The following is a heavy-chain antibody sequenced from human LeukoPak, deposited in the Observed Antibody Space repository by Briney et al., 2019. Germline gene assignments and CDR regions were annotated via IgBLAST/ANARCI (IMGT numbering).Heavy chain of an antibody. CDR1: GFTFSSYA. Sequence: GGSLRLSCAASGFTFSSYAMSWVRQAPGKGLEWVSAISGSGGSTYYADSVKGRFTISRDNSKNTLYLQMNSLRAEDTAVYYCANLGYCTNGVCLPPGMDVWGQGTTVTVSS. V-gene: IGHV3-23*01. CDR3: ANLGYCTNGVCLPPGMDV. J-gene: IGHJ6*02. D-gene: IGHD2-8*01. CDR2: ISGSGGST.